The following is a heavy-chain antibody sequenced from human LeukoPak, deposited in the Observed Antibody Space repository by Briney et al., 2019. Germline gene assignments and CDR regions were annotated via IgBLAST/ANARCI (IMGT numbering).Heavy chain of an antibody. D-gene: IGHD3-10*01. CDR1: GFTFSSYA. V-gene: IGHV3-30-3*01. Sequence: GGSLRLSCAASGFTFSSYAMHWVRQAPGKGLEWVAVISYDGSNKYYADSVKGRSTISRDNSKNTLYLQMNSLRAEDTAVYYCARDHSGAFDIWGQGTMVTVSS. J-gene: IGHJ3*02. CDR2: ISYDGSNK. CDR3: ARDHSGAFDI.